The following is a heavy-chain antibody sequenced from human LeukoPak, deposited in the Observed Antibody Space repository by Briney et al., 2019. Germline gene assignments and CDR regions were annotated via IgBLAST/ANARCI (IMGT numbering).Heavy chain of an antibody. J-gene: IGHJ4*02. CDR2: IKSDGSST. D-gene: IGHD6-19*01. CDR1: GLSFSSYW. Sequence: GGSLRLSCAASGLSFSSYWMHWVRQAPGKGLVWVARIKSDGSSTDYADYVKGRFTISRDNAKNTLYLQMNSLRAEDTAVYYCARTPSSGWFRYYFDYWGQGTLLTVSS. CDR3: ARTPSSGWFRYYFDY. V-gene: IGHV3-74*01.